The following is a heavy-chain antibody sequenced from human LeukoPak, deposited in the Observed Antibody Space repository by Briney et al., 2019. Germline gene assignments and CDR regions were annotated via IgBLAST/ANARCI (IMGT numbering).Heavy chain of an antibody. CDR2: ISYDGYYK. J-gene: IGHJ5*02. D-gene: IGHD4-23*01. Sequence: PGGSLRLSCAASGFTFRTYTMHWVRQAPGKGLEWVASISYDGYYKYYAESVKGPFIISRDNSKITLYLQINSLRADDTAVYYCASAGAVTDSFVHWGERTLVIVSS. CDR1: GFTFRTYT. CDR3: ASAGAVTDSFVH. V-gene: IGHV3-30-3*01.